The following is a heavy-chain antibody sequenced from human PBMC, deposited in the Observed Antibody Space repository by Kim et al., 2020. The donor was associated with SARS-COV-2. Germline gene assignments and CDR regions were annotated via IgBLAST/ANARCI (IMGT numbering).Heavy chain of an antibody. J-gene: IGHJ4*02. V-gene: IGHV3-30*01. Sequence: KNDADSVRGRYPIYRDKSRNALYLQVNSLRAEETAVYYCAGGRNGDYLDYWGQGTLVTVSS. CDR3: AGGRNGDYLDY. D-gene: IGHD1-1*01. CDR2: K.